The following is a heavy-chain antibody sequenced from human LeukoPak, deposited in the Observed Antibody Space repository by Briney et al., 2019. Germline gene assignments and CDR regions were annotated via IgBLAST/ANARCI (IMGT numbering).Heavy chain of an antibody. J-gene: IGHJ4*02. CDR2: IYYTGST. Sequence: PSETLSLTCTVSGGSISSYYWSWIRQPAGKGLEWIALIYYTGSTFYNPSLKSRATMSVDTSNNQFSLKLTSVTAADAAMYYCVSQEASVDYYDSWGQGTLVTVSS. CDR3: VSQEASVDYYDS. D-gene: IGHD2-21*01. CDR1: GGSISSYY. V-gene: IGHV4-59*04.